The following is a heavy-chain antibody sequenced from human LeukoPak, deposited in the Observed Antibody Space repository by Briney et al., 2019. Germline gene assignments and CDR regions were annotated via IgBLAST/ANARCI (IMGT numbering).Heavy chain of an antibody. V-gene: IGHV3-30*18. Sequence: GGSLRLSCAASGFTFSDYYMSWIRQAPGKGLEWVAVISYDGSNKYYADSVKGRFTISRDNSKNTLYLQMNSLRTEDTAVYYCAKALFGSGSYYFDYWGQGTLVTVSS. CDR3: AKALFGSGSYYFDY. J-gene: IGHJ4*02. D-gene: IGHD3-10*01. CDR1: GFTFSDYY. CDR2: ISYDGSNK.